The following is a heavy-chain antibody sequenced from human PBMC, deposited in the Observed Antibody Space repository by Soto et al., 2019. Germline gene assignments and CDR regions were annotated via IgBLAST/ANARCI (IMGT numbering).Heavy chain of an antibody. D-gene: IGHD5-18*01. CDR1: GGSISNAAYS. V-gene: IGHV4-30-2*01. J-gene: IGHJ4*02. CDR2: IYPSGMP. Sequence: SETLSLTCTVSGGSISNAAYSWSWIRQPPGKGLEWIGYIYPSGMPFYNPSLRSRVTISIDRSNDQFSLNLKSVTAADMAVYYCARERGGYGLFDSWGQGTLVTV. CDR3: ARERGGYGLFDS.